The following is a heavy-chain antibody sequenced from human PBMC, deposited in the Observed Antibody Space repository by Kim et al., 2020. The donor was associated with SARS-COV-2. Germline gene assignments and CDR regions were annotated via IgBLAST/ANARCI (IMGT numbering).Heavy chain of an antibody. D-gene: IGHD3-22*01. Sequence: SETLSLTCTVSGGSISSSSYYWGWIRQPPGKGLEWIGSIYYSGSTYSNPSLKSRVTISVDTSKNQFSLKLGSVTAADTAVYYCAADPFITMIVVAQGYYYGMDVWGQGTTVTVSS. CDR2: IYYSGST. V-gene: IGHV4-39*01. J-gene: IGHJ6*02. CDR3: AADPFITMIVVAQGYYYGMDV. CDR1: GGSISSSSYY.